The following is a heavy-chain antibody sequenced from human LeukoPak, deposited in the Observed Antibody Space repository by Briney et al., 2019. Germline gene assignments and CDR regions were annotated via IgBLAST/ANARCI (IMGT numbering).Heavy chain of an antibody. CDR1: GGSISSYY. V-gene: IGHV4-59*08. CDR2: IYDSGST. Sequence: SETLSLTCTVSGGSISSYYWSWIRQPPGKGLEWIGHIYDSGSTHYNPSLKSRVTISVDTSKNQFSLKLSSVTAADTAVYYCARHVGNSGSGSYLTYFDYWGQGTLVTVSS. CDR3: ARHVGNSGSGSYLTYFDY. D-gene: IGHD3-10*01. J-gene: IGHJ4*02.